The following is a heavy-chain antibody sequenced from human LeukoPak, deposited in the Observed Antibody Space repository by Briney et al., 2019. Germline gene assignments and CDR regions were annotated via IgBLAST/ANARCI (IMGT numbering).Heavy chain of an antibody. D-gene: IGHD1-1*01. CDR3: ARSLTTLTYEGY. CDR1: GFTFSSYM. V-gene: IGHV3-21*01. CDR2: INSGSTYT. Sequence: GGSLRLSCAAPGFTFSSYMMNWVRQAPGKGLEWVSPINSGSTYTYYTESVKGRLTVSRDNAKNSLFLQMNSLRAEDTAIYYCARSLTTLTYEGYWGQGTLVTVSS. J-gene: IGHJ4*02.